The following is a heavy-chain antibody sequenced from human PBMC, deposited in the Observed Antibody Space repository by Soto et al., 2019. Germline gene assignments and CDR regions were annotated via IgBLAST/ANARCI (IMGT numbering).Heavy chain of an antibody. J-gene: IGHJ6*01. D-gene: IGHD6-13*01. CDR1: GYTFTSYG. CDR3: ARAPXLEAAALSYYYYYGMDV. CDR2: ISAYNGNT. Sequence: ASVKVSCKASGYTFTSYGISWVRQAPGQGLEWMGWISAYNGNTNYAQKLQGRVTMTTDTSTSTAYMELRSLRSDDTAVYYCARAPXLEAAALSYYYYYGMDVWGQGTTVTVSS. V-gene: IGHV1-18*04.